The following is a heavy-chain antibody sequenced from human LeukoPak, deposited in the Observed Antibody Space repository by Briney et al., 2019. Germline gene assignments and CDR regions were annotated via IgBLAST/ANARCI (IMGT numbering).Heavy chain of an antibody. D-gene: IGHD5-18*01. CDR2: INPSGGST. Sequence: ASVKVSCKASGYTFTSYYMHWVRQAPGQGLEWMGIINPSGGSTSYAQKFQGRVTMTTDTSTSTAYMELRSLRSDDTAVYYCARDPDTAMAMGYYYYYYMDVWGKGTTVTVSS. V-gene: IGHV1-46*01. J-gene: IGHJ6*03. CDR3: ARDPDTAMAMGYYYYYYMDV. CDR1: GYTFTSYY.